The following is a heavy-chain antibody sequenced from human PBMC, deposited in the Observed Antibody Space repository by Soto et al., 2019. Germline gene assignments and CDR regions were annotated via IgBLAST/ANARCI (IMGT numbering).Heavy chain of an antibody. D-gene: IGHD3-22*01. CDR1: GFSLYDYT. J-gene: IGHJ3*02. CDR2: LSWNSGFS. V-gene: IGHV3-9*01. CDR3: AKGRGTIVVTDAYDI. Sequence: VGSLRLSCGGSGFSLYDYTLNWFRQAPVKGPEWVASLSWNSGFSGYADSVKGRFSISRDNAQSSVHLQMNNLRTEDTALYYCAKGRGTIVVTDAYDIWGQGTMVTVSS.